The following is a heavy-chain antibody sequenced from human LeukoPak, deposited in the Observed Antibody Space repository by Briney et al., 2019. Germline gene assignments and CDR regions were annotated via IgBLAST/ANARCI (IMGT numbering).Heavy chain of an antibody. CDR1: GFTVSSNY. J-gene: IGHJ6*02. CDR2: FYSGGST. Sequence: GGSLRLSCAASGFTVSSNYMSWVRQAPGKGLEWVSVFYSGGSTYYADSVKGRFTISRDNSKNTLYLQMNSLRAEDTAVYYCARDFRGYYYGMDVWGQGTTVTVSS. CDR3: ARDFRGYYYGMDV. D-gene: IGHD5-24*01. V-gene: IGHV3-53*01.